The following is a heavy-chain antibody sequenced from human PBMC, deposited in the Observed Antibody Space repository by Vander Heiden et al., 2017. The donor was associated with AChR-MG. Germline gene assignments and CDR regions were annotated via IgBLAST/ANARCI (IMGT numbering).Heavy chain of an antibody. D-gene: IGHD3-10*01. CDR1: GGSFSGYY. CDR2: INHSGST. J-gene: IGHJ4*02. V-gene: IGHV4-34*01. CDR3: ARGPLHYGSGSYSLDY. Sequence: QVQLQQWGAGLLKPSETLSLTCAVYGGSFSGYYWSRLRQPPGKGLGWIGEINHSGSTNYNPSLKSRVTISVDTSKNQFSLKLSSVTAADTAVYYCARGPLHYGSGSYSLDYWGQGTLVTVSS.